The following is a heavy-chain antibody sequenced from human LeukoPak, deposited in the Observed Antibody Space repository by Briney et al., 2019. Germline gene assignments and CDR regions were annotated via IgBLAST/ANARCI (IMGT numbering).Heavy chain of an antibody. CDR3: ARDEGYYGSGSYSVWFDP. J-gene: IGHJ5*02. V-gene: IGHV1-58*02. D-gene: IGHD3-10*01. CDR1: GFTFTSSA. CDR2: IVVGSGNT. Sequence: GASVKVSCKASGFTFTSSAMQWVRQARGQRLEWIGWIVVGSGNTNYAQKFQERVTITRDMSTSTAYMELSSLRSEDTAVYYCARDEGYYGSGSYSVWFDPWGQGTLVTVSS.